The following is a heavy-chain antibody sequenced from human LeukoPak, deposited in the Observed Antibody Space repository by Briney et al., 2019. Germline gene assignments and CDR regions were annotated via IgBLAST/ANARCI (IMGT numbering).Heavy chain of an antibody. CDR2: ISSSDSTI. CDR1: GFTFSDYY. Sequence: GGSLRLSCAASGFTFSDYYMSWIRQAPGKGLEWVSYISSSDSTIYYADSVKGRFTISRDNAKNSLYLQLSSLRAEDTAVYYCARDGSRYCSSTSCYSGYYYYGMDVWGQGTTVTVSS. D-gene: IGHD2-2*01. J-gene: IGHJ6*02. CDR3: ARDGSRYCSSTSCYSGYYYYGMDV. V-gene: IGHV3-11*01.